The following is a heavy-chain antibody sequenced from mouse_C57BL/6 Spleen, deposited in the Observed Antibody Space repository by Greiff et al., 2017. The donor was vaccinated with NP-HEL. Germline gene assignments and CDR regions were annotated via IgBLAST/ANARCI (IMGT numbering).Heavy chain of an antibody. CDR3: ARSPINYGSSHWYFDV. Sequence: VKLMESGAELVRPGTSVKVSCKASGYAFTNYLIEWVKQRPGQGLEWIGVINPGSGGTNYNEKFKGKATLTADKSSSTAYMQLSSLTSEDSAVYFCARSPINYGSSHWYFDVWGTGTTVTVSS. D-gene: IGHD1-1*01. J-gene: IGHJ1*03. CDR2: INPGSGGT. CDR1: GYAFTNYL. V-gene: IGHV1-54*01.